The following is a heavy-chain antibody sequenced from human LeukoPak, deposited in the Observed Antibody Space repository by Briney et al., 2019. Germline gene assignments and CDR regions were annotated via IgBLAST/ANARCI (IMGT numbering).Heavy chain of an antibody. Sequence: SVKVYCKASGGTFSSYAISWVRQAPGQGLEWMGRIIPIFRTANYAQKFQGRVTITTDESTSTAYMELSSLRSEDTAVYYCARDSPVDYYYDSSGYYNHFDYWGQGTLVTVSS. D-gene: IGHD3-22*01. V-gene: IGHV1-69*05. CDR3: ARDSPVDYYYDSSGYYNHFDY. J-gene: IGHJ4*02. CDR1: GGTFSSYA. CDR2: IIPIFRTA.